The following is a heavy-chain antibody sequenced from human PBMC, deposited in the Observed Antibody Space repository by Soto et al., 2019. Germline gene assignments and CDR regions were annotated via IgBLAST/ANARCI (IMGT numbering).Heavy chain of an antibody. J-gene: IGHJ5*02. CDR3: ARARFEYSSSSNWFDP. D-gene: IGHD6-6*01. Sequence: QVQLQESGPGLVKPSETLSLTCTVSGGSISSYYWSWIRQPPGKGLEWIGYIYYSGSTNYNPSLKSRVTISVDTSKNQFSLKLSSVTAADTAVYYCARARFEYSSSSNWFDPWGQGTLVTVSS. CDR2: IYYSGST. CDR1: GGSISSYY. V-gene: IGHV4-59*01.